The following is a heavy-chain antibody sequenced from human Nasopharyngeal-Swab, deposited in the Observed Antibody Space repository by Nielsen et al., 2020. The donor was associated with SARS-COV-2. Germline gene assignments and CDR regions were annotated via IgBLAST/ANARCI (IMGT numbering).Heavy chain of an antibody. V-gene: IGHV1-18*01. D-gene: IGHD3-22*01. J-gene: IGHJ6*02. CDR2: ISAYNANT. CDR3: ARDVESDSSGYYYYYGMDV. CDR1: GYTFTSYG. Sequence: ASVKVSYKASGYTFTSYGISWVRQAPGQGLEWMGWISAYNANTNYAQKLQGRVTMTTDTSTSTAYMELRSLRSDDTAVYYCARDVESDSSGYYYYYGMDVWGQGTTVTVSS.